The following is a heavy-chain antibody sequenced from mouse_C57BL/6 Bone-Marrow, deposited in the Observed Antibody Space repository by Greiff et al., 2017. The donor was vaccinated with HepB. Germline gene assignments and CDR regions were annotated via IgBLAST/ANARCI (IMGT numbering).Heavy chain of an antibody. CDR1: GYTFTSYW. CDR2: IHPNSGST. Sequence: QVQLQQPGAELVKPGASVKLSCKASGYTFTSYWMHWVKQRPGQGLEWIGMIHPNSGSTNYNEKFKSKATLTVDKSASTAYMQLSSLTSEDSAVDDCARSSPCSFGYWGEGTTLTVSS. CDR3: ARSSPCSFGY. J-gene: IGHJ2*01. D-gene: IGHD1-1*01. V-gene: IGHV1-64*01.